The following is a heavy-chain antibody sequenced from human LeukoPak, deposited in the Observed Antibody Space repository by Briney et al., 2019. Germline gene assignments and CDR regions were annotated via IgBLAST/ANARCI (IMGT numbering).Heavy chain of an antibody. D-gene: IGHD6-19*01. CDR3: VKDRIAVAGTPSDY. CDR1: GFTFSSYP. CDR2: INSAGKGT. Sequence: GGSLRLSCSASGFTFSSYPLHWVRQAPGKGLEYLSAINSAGKGTHYADSVKGRFTISRDNSKNTLYLQMSSLRAEDTAVYYCVKDRIAVAGTPSDYWGQGTLVTVSS. J-gene: IGHJ4*02. V-gene: IGHV3-64D*06.